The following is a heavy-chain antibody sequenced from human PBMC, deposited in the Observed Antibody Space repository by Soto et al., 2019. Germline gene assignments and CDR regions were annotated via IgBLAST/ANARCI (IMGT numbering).Heavy chain of an antibody. V-gene: IGHV4-39*01. D-gene: IGHD3-10*01. CDR1: GGSISSSSYN. Sequence: QLQLQESGPGLVKPSETLSLTCTVSGGSISSSSYNWGWIRQPPGKGLEWIGSIYYSGSTYYNPSLKSRVTISVDTSKNQFSLKLSSVTAADTAVYYCARHGTVGEGQSGAFDIWGQGTMVTVSS. CDR3: ARHGTVGEGQSGAFDI. CDR2: IYYSGST. J-gene: IGHJ3*02.